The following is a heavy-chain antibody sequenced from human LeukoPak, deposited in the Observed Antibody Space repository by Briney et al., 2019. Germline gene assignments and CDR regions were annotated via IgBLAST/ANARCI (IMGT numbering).Heavy chain of an antibody. CDR3: ARDPSLGKIQGLPFYGSGYSRALDY. J-gene: IGHJ4*02. V-gene: IGHV3-21*01. CDR2: ISTSSTYI. D-gene: IGHD3-10*01. CDR1: GFTFSSYS. Sequence: PGGSPRLSCAAPGFTFSSYSMNWVRQAPGKGLGWVSSISTSSTYIYYADSVKGRFTISRDNANNSLYLQMNSLRAEDTAVYYCARDPSLGKIQGLPFYGSGYSRALDYWGQGTLVTVSS.